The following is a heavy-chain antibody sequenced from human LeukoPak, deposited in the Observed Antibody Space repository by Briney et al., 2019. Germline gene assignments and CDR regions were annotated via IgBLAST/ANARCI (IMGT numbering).Heavy chain of an antibody. CDR1: GGSISSYY. D-gene: IGHD5-12*01. CDR2: IYYSGST. CDR3: ARGGDSGYDYLDY. Sequence: SETLSLTCTVSGGSISSYYWSWIRQPPGKGLEWIGYIYYSGSTYYHPSLKRRVTISVDTSKNQFSLKLSSVTAADTAVYYCARGGDSGYDYLDYWGQGTLVTVSS. J-gene: IGHJ4*02. V-gene: IGHV4-59*08.